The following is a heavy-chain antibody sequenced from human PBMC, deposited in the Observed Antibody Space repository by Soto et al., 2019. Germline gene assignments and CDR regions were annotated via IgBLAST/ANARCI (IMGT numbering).Heavy chain of an antibody. CDR3: ARAQWELRRGFDY. Sequence: GGSLRLSCAASGFTFSSYGMHWVRQAPGKGLEWLAVIWYDGNNKYYADSVKGRFTISRDNSKNTLYLQMNSLRAEDTAVYYCARAQWELRRGFDYWGQGTLVTVSS. D-gene: IGHD1-26*01. J-gene: IGHJ4*02. V-gene: IGHV3-33*01. CDR2: IWYDGNNK. CDR1: GFTFSSYG.